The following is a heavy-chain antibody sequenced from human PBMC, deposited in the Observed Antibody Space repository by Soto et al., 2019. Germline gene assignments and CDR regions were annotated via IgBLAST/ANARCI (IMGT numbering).Heavy chain of an antibody. V-gene: IGHV4-31*01. D-gene: IGHD3-3*01. J-gene: IGHJ3*02. CDR2: IYYSGST. Sequence: QVQLQESGPGLVKPSQTLSLTCTVSGGSISSGGYYWSWIRQHPGKGLEWIGYIYYSGSTHYNPSPKIPATKSVDTSKNQFPLKLSSVTAADTAVYYCARSRIRFLELLPHTPLIDAFDIWGQGTMVTVSS. CDR1: GGSISSGGYY. CDR3: ARSRIRFLELLPHTPLIDAFDI.